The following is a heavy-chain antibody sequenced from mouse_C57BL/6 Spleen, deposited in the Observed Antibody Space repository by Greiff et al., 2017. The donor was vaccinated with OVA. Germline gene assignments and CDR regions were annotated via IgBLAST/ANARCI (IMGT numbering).Heavy chain of an antibody. CDR3: ASLDSSGYGFDY. J-gene: IGHJ2*01. Sequence: QVQLQQPGAELVMPGASVKLSCKASGYTFTSYWMHWVKQRPGQGLERIGEIDPSDSYTNYNQKFKGKSTLTVDKSSSTAYMQLSSLTSEDSAVYYCASLDSSGYGFDYWGQGTTLTVSS. CDR1: GYTFTSYW. CDR2: IDPSDSYT. V-gene: IGHV1-69*01. D-gene: IGHD3-2*02.